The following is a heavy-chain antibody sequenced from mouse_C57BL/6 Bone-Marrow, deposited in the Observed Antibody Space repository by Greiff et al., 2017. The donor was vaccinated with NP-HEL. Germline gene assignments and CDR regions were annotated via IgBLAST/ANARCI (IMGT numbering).Heavy chain of an antibody. D-gene: IGHD1-1*01. CDR1: GFTFSDYG. CDR2: ISNLAYSI. Sequence: EVMLVESGGGLVQPGGSLKLSCAASGFTFSDYGMAWVRQAPRKGPEWVAFISNLAYSIYYADTVTGRFTISRENAKNTLYLEMSSLRSEDTAMYYCARRDYSAWFAYWGQGTLVTVSA. V-gene: IGHV5-15*01. J-gene: IGHJ3*01. CDR3: ARRDYSAWFAY.